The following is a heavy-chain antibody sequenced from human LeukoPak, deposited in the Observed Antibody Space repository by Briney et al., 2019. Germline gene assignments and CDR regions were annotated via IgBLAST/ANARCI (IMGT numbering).Heavy chain of an antibody. Sequence: PSETLSLTCAVYGGSFSGYYWSWIRQPPGKGLEWIGEINHSGSTNYNPSLKSRVTISVDTSKNQFSLKLTSVTAADTAVYFCAREGRGSHSGYWGRGTLVTVSS. CDR2: INHSGST. CDR1: GGSFSGYY. J-gene: IGHJ4*02. CDR3: AREGRGSHSGY. D-gene: IGHD3-16*01. V-gene: IGHV4-34*01.